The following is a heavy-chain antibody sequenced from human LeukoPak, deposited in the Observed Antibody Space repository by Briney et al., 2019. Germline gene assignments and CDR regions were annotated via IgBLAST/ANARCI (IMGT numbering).Heavy chain of an antibody. Sequence: PGGSLRLSCAASRFTFSSYSMNWVRQAPGKGLEWVSSISSSSSYIYYADSVKGRFTISRDNAKNSLYLQMNSLRAEDTALYYCARFVVVTATKYYFDYWGQGTLATVSS. V-gene: IGHV3-21*04. CDR3: ARFVVVTATKYYFDY. J-gene: IGHJ4*02. D-gene: IGHD2-21*02. CDR1: RFTFSSYS. CDR2: ISSSSSYI.